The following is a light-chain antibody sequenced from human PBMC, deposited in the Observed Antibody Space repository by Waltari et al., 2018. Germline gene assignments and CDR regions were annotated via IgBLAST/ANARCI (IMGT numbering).Light chain of an antibody. Sequence: EIVVTQSPATLSVSPGERAILHCRASQSISNNLAWYQQKPGQAPRLLIYGASARASGIPARFSGSGSGTEFTLTIASLQSEDFAVYYCQQYNALPPWTFGQGTRVEIK. V-gene: IGKV3-15*01. J-gene: IGKJ1*01. CDR1: QSISNN. CDR2: GAS. CDR3: QQYNALPPWT.